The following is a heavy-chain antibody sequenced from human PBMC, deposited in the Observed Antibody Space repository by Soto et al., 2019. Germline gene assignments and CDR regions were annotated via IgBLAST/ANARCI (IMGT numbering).Heavy chain of an antibody. CDR2: INHTGGT. CDR1: GGSVSGYY. CDR3: ATRITVFGLLIPPFDP. D-gene: IGHD3-3*01. J-gene: IGHJ5*02. V-gene: IGHV4-34*01. Sequence: PSETLSLTCAVYGGSVSGYYWNFIRHPPWKGLEWIGEINHTGGTHYNPSLKSRVTMSVDTSKNQFSLRLSSVTAADTAIYYCATRITVFGLLIPPFDPWGQGTQVTVSS.